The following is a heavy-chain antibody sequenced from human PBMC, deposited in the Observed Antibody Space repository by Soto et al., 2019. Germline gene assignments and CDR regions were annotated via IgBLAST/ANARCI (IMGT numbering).Heavy chain of an antibody. J-gene: IGHJ5*02. V-gene: IGHV4-4*02. Sequence: PSETLSLTCAVSGGSISSSNWWSWVRQPPGKGLEWIGEIYHSGSTNYNPSLKSRVTISVDKSKNQFSLKLSSVTAADTAVYYCARHYGLKGITMVRGVQNLFDPWGQGTLVTVSS. D-gene: IGHD3-10*01. CDR3: ARHYGLKGITMVRGVQNLFDP. CDR1: GGSISSSNW. CDR2: IYHSGST.